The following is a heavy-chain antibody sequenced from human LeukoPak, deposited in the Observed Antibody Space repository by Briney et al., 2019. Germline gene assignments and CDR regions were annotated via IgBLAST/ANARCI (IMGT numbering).Heavy chain of an antibody. Sequence: SETLSLTCTVSGYSISSGYYWGWIRQPAGKGLEWIGRIYTSGSTDYNPSLKSRVTISVDTSKNQFSLKLSSVTAADTAVYYCAREIGYCGSTSCPFDYWGQGTLVTVSS. CDR1: GYSISSGYY. CDR2: IYTSGST. J-gene: IGHJ4*02. CDR3: AREIGYCGSTSCPFDY. V-gene: IGHV4-38-2*02. D-gene: IGHD2-2*01.